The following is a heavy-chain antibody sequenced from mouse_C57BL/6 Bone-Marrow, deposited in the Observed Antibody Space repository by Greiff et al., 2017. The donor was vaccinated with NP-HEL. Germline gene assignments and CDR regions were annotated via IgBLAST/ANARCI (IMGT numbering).Heavy chain of an antibody. D-gene: IGHD1-1*01. CDR3: ARDPPYYYGSSGGFAY. CDR2: ISDGGSYT. Sequence: EVQLVESGGGLVKPGGSLKLSCAASGFTFSSYAMSWVRQTPEKRLEWVATISDGGSYTYYPDNVQGRFTISRYNAKNNLYLQMSHLKSEDTAMYYCARDPPYYYGSSGGFAYWGQGTLVTVSA. V-gene: IGHV5-4*01. J-gene: IGHJ3*01. CDR1: GFTFSSYA.